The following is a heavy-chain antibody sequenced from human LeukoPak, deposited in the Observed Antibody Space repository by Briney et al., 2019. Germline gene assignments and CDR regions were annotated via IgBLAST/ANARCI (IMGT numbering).Heavy chain of an antibody. D-gene: IGHD4-11*01. CDR3: AKDRYSNYGNWFDP. J-gene: IGHJ5*02. Sequence: GGSLRLSCEASGFTFNSYAMNWVRQAPGKGLEWVSGISGSGGSTFYADSVKGRFTISRDNSKNTLYLQMNSLRAEDTAVYYCAKDRYSNYGNWFDPWGQGTLVTVFS. V-gene: IGHV3-23*01. CDR2: ISGSGGST. CDR1: GFTFNSYA.